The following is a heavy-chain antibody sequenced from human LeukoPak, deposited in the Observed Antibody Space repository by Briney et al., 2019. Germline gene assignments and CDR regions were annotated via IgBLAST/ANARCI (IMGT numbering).Heavy chain of an antibody. V-gene: IGHV3-20*04. J-gene: IGHJ6*03. CDR3: ARDAAVQQLGYYYYYMDV. Sequence: PGGSLRLSCAASGFTFDDYAMSWVRQTPGKGLEWVSGTNWDGGRTGYADSVKGRFTISRDNAKNSLYLQMNSLRAEDTAVYYCARDAAVQQLGYYYYYMDVWGKGITVTVSS. D-gene: IGHD6-13*01. CDR1: GFTFDDYA. CDR2: TNWDGGRT.